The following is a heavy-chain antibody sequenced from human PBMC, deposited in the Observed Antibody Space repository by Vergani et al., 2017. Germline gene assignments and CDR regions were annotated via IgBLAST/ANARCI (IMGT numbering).Heavy chain of an antibody. Sequence: EVQLVESGGNLVQPGGSLRLSCAASGFTSSSYSMNWVRQAPGKGLEWVSYSSPSSTTIYYADSVKVRFTISRYNVKNSLYLQMNSLRAEDTAVYYCARVQNGGYMDVWGKGTTVTVSS. J-gene: IGHJ6*03. CDR1: GFTSSSYS. V-gene: IGHV3-48*01. CDR2: SSPSSTTI. CDR3: ARVQNGGYMDV. D-gene: IGHD3-10*01.